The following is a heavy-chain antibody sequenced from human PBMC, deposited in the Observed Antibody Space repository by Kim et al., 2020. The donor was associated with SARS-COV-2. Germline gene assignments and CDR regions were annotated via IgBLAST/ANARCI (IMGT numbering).Heavy chain of an antibody. Sequence: GGSLRLSCAASGFTFSDYYMSWIRQAPGKGLEWVSYISSSSSYTNYADSVKGRFTISRDNAKNSLYLQMNSLRAEDTAVYYCARDSLVPMVYAMSEGMDVWGQGTTVTVSS. J-gene: IGHJ6*02. CDR1: GFTFSDYY. D-gene: IGHD2-8*01. CDR2: ISSSSSYT. CDR3: ARDSLVPMVYAMSEGMDV. V-gene: IGHV3-11*05.